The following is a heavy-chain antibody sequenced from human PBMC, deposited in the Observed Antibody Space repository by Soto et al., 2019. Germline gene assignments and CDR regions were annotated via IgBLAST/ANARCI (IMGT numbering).Heavy chain of an antibody. CDR2: IRSDGDTT. D-gene: IGHD1-26*01. J-gene: IGHJ4*02. CDR3: AKGKGVGATPDGANC. V-gene: IGHV3-23*01. Sequence: EVQVLESGGGLVQPGGSLRLSCAASGFTFSSNGMNWVRQAPGKGREWVSGIRSDGDTTYNADSVKGRFTVSRDTSKNTVYLQMNRLRVEDTAIYYCAKGKGVGATPDGANCWGQGTLVTVSS. CDR1: GFTFSSNG.